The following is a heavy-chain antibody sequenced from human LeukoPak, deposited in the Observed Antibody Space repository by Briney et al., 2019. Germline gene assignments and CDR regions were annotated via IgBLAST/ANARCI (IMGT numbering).Heavy chain of an antibody. CDR2: ISGSGGST. D-gene: IGHD3-10*01. Sequence: GGSLRLSCAASGFTFSSYAMSWVRQAPGKGREWVSAISGSGGSTYYADSVKGRFTISRDNSKNTLYLQMNSLRAEDTAVYYCAKDHLWFGGYGAFDIWGQGTMVTVSS. CDR1: GFTFSSYA. CDR3: AKDHLWFGGYGAFDI. V-gene: IGHV3-23*01. J-gene: IGHJ3*02.